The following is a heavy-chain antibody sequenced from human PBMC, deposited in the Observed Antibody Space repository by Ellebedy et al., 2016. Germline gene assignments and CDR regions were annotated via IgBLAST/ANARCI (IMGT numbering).Heavy chain of an antibody. Sequence: SGPTLVXPTQTLPLTCTVSGFSLNADKMSVVWIRQPPGKALEWLALISWLDTKDYNTDLATRLTISRDTSKNQVVLTMTNMDSVDTGTYFCARVSSGWVPTFEFWGHGTLVTVSS. CDR1: GFSLNADKMS. CDR2: ISWLDTK. CDR3: ARVSSGWVPTFEF. V-gene: IGHV2-70*13. D-gene: IGHD6-19*01. J-gene: IGHJ4*01.